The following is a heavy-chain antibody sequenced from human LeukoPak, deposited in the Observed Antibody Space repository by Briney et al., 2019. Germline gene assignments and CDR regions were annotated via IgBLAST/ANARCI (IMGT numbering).Heavy chain of an antibody. CDR2: IYYSGST. V-gene: IGHV4-39*01. CDR1: GGSISSSSYY. Sequence: SETLSLTCTVSGGSISSSSYYWGWIRQPPGKGLEWIGSIYYSGSTYYNPSLKSRVTISVDTSKNQFSLKLSSVTAADTAVYYCARRDDSSGYHKIFDYWGPGTLVTVSS. D-gene: IGHD3-22*01. J-gene: IGHJ4*02. CDR3: ARRDDSSGYHKIFDY.